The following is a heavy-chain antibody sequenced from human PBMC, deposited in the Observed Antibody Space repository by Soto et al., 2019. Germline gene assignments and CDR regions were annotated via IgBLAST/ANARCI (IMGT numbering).Heavy chain of an antibody. CDR1: GFTFSSYA. D-gene: IGHD2-8*01. CDR2: ISGSGGST. V-gene: IGHV3-23*01. J-gene: IGHJ4*02. Sequence: EVQLLESGGGLVQPGGSLRLSCAASGFTFSSYAMSWVRQAPGKGLEWVSAISGSGGSTYYADSVKGRFTISRDNSKNTLDLQMNRLMAEDTAVYYCAKCPDGAGRTKTYYFDYWGQGTLVTVSS. CDR3: AKCPDGAGRTKTYYFDY.